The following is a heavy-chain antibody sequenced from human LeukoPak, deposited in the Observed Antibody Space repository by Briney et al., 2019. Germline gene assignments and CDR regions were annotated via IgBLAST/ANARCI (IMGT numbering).Heavy chain of an antibody. CDR2: IYYSGST. CDR3: AKHGELLSWFDP. Sequence: PSETLSLTCTVSGGSISSSSYYWGWIRQPPGKGLEWIGSIYYSGSTYYNPSLKSRVTISVDTSKNHFSLKLRSVTAADTAVYSCAKHGELLSWFDPWGQGTQVTVSS. J-gene: IGHJ5*02. D-gene: IGHD1-26*01. CDR1: GGSISSSSYY. V-gene: IGHV4-39*01.